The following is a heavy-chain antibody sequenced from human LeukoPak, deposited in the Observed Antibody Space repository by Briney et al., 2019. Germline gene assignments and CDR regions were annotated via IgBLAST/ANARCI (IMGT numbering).Heavy chain of an antibody. V-gene: IGHV3-30*02. CDR1: GFTFSTYG. CDR2: IRFDGSNK. D-gene: IGHD3-3*01. J-gene: IGHJ4*02. CDR3: AKEGQPQSVYFDY. Sequence: SGGSLRLSCAASGFTFSTYGMHWVRQAPGKGLEWVAFIRFDGSNKYNADSVKGRFTISRDNSKNTLYLQMNSLKPEDTAVYYCAKEGQPQSVYFDYWGQGTLVTVSS.